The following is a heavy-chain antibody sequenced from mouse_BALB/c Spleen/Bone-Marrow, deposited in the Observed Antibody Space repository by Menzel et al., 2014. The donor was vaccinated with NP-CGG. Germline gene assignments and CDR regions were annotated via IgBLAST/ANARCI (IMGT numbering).Heavy chain of an antibody. CDR2: IWAGGST. CDR1: GFSLTSYG. D-gene: IGHD2-2*01. CDR3: AREPLYGYDYYAMDY. V-gene: IGHV2-9*02. Sequence: VQLVESGPGLVAPSQSLSITCTVSGFSLTSYGVHWVRQPPGKGLEWLGVIWAGGSTNYNSALMSRLSISKDNSKSQVFLKMNSLQTDDTAMYYCAREPLYGYDYYAMDYWGQGTSVTVSS. J-gene: IGHJ4*01.